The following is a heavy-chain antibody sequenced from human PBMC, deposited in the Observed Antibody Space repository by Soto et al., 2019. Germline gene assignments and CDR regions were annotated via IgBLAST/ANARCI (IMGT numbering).Heavy chain of an antibody. V-gene: IGHV3-23*01. J-gene: IGHJ4*02. D-gene: IGHD3-16*02. CDR2: ISSSSSST. Sequence: GGSLRLSCAASGFTFSSYSMNWVRQAPGKGLEWVSSISSSSSSTYYADSVKGRFTISRDNSKNTLYLQMNSLRAEDTAVYYCAKVRVIARSEIDYWGQGTLVTVSS. CDR1: GFTFSSYS. CDR3: AKVRVIARSEIDY.